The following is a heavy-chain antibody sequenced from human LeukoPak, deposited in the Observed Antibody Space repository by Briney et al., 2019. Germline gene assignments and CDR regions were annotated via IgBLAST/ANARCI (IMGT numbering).Heavy chain of an antibody. J-gene: IGHJ4*02. V-gene: IGHV3-23*01. CDR2: IRGTGGST. Sequence: GGSLRLSCAASGFTFTSIAMTWVRQAPGKGLEWVSTIRGTGGSTHYADSVKGRFIISRDKSKNMLYLQMNGLRAEDTAIYYCAKGQELDDGVFDSWGQGTLVTVSS. D-gene: IGHD1-1*01. CDR3: AKGQELDDGVFDS. CDR1: GFTFTSIA.